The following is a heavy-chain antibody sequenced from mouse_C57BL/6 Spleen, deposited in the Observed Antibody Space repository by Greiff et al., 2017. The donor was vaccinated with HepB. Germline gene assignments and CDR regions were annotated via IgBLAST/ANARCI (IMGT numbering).Heavy chain of an antibody. CDR1: GYTFTDYY. D-gene: IGHD2-3*01. Sequence: VQLQQSGPELVKPGASVKISCKASGYTFTDYYMNWVKQSHGKSLEWIGDINPNNGGTSYNQKFKGKATLTVDKSSSTAYMELRSLTSEDSAVYYCARDGYSPMDYWGQGTSVTVSS. V-gene: IGHV1-26*01. J-gene: IGHJ4*01. CDR2: INPNNGGT. CDR3: ARDGYSPMDY.